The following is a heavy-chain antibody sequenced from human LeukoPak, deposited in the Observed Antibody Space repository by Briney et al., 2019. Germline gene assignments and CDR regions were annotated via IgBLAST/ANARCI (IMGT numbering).Heavy chain of an antibody. V-gene: IGHV1-8*01. CDR2: MNPNSGNT. J-gene: IGHJ4*02. CDR3: VREGAVALKHFDL. CDR1: GYTFTSYD. Sequence: ASVKVSCKASGYTFTSYDINWVRQATGQGLEWMGWMNPNSGNTGYAQKFQGRVTMTRNTSISTAYMELSSLRSEDTAVYYCVREGAVALKHFDLWGQGTLLTVSS. D-gene: IGHD6-19*01.